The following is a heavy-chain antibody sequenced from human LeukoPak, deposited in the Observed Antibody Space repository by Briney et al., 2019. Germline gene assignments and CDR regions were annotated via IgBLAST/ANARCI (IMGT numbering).Heavy chain of an antibody. CDR2: IYYSGNT. V-gene: IGHV4-59*08. D-gene: IGHD6-13*01. CDR3: ARKHSSSWPYWYFDV. Sequence: SETLSLTCTVSGGSISSYYWSWIRQPPGKGLEWIGYIYYSGNTNYNPSLKSRVTISLDTSKNQFSLNLSSVTAADTSVYYCARKHSSSWPYWYFDVWGRGTLVTVSS. CDR1: GGSISSYY. J-gene: IGHJ2*01.